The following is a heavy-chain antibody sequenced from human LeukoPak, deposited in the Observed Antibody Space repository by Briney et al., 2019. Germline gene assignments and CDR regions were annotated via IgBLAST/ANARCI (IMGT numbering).Heavy chain of an antibody. CDR2: IIPILGIA. J-gene: IGHJ5*02. Sequence: SVKVSCKASGGTFSSYAISWVRQAPGQGLEWMGRIIPILGIATYAQKFQGRVTITADKSTSTAYMELSSLRSEDTAVYYCARESEDILTGYAPWGQGTLVTVSS. CDR3: ARESEDILTGYAP. V-gene: IGHV1-69*04. CDR1: GGTFSSYA. D-gene: IGHD3-9*01.